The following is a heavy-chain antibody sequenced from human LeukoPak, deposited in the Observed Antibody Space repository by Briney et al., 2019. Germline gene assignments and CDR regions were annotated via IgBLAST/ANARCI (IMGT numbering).Heavy chain of an antibody. CDR3: GKDLRPIHIVAVVAATIDY. V-gene: IGHV3-30*02. J-gene: IGHJ4*02. D-gene: IGHD2-15*01. CDR2: IHYDGNNK. CDR1: GFTFSSYG. Sequence: PGGSLRLSCAASGFTFSSYGMHWVRQAPGKGLEWVAIIHYDGNNKYYADSVRGRFTVSKDNSKNTLYLQSKGLRAEATALYYCGKDLRPIHIVAVVAATIDYWGGGKRLSVSS.